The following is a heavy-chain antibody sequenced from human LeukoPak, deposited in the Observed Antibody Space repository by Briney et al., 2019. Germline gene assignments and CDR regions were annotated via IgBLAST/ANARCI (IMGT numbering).Heavy chain of an antibody. J-gene: IGHJ5*02. V-gene: IGHV4-4*07. CDR2: IYTSGST. CDR1: RGSISSYY. Sequence: SETLSLTCTVSRGSISSYYWSWIRQPAGKGLEWIGRIYTSGSTNYNPSLKSRVTMSVDTSKNQFSLKLSSVTAADTAVYYCARLRAAAANNWFDPWGQGTLVTVSS. D-gene: IGHD6-13*01. CDR3: ARLRAAAANNWFDP.